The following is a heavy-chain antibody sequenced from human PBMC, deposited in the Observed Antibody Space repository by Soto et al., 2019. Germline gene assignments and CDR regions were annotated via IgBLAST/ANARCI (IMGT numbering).Heavy chain of an antibody. CDR3: ARDLHHRGYGMDV. V-gene: IGHV3-7*01. J-gene: IGHJ6*02. CDR2: IKQDGSEK. D-gene: IGHD2-21*01. Sequence: VGSLRLSCASSVLTFSSYWMSCVRHSPGKGLEWVANIKQDGSEKYYVDSVKGRFTISRDNAKNSLYLQMTSLRAEDTAVYYCARDLHHRGYGMDVWGQGTTVTVSS. CDR1: VLTFSSYW.